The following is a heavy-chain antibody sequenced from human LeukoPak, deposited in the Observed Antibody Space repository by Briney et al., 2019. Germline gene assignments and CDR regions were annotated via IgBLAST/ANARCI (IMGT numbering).Heavy chain of an antibody. J-gene: IGHJ6*02. CDR2: IIRIFGTA. V-gene: IGHV1-69*01. D-gene: IGHD3-9*01. CDR3: ARGRYRRYDILTGYYEYYYYGMDV. Sequence: ASVKVSCKASGGTFSSYAISWVRQAPGQGLEWMGGIIRIFGTANYAQKFQGRVTITADESTSTAYMELSSLRSEDTAVYYCARGRYRRYDILTGYYEYYYYGMDVWGQGTTVTVSS. CDR1: GGTFSSYA.